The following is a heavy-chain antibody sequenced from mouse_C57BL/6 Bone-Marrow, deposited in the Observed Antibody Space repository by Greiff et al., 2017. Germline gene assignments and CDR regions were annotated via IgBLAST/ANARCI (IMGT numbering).Heavy chain of an antibody. V-gene: IGHV1-62-2*01. CDR1: GYTFTEYT. CDR3: ARHEESSSYYSNYGYAMDY. Sequence: VQLQQSGAELEKPGASVKLSCKASGYTFTEYTIHWVKQRSGQGLEWIGWFYPGSGSIKYNEKFKDKATLTADKSSSTVYMELSRLTSEDTAVYFCARHEESSSYYSNYGYAMDYWGQGTSVTVSS. D-gene: IGHD2-5*01. J-gene: IGHJ4*01. CDR2: FYPGSGSI.